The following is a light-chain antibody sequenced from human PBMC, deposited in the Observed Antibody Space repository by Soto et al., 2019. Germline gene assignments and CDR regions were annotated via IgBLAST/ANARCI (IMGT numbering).Light chain of an antibody. CDR1: QSISTW. V-gene: IGKV1-5*01. J-gene: IGKJ1*01. Sequence: DIQMTQSPSTLSASVGDRVTITCRASQSISTWLAWYQQKPGKTPKVLIYDASRLESGVPSRFSGSGSGTEFTLTISSLQPDDFATYYCQQYNTYCTFGQGTKVDIK. CDR3: QQYNTYCT. CDR2: DAS.